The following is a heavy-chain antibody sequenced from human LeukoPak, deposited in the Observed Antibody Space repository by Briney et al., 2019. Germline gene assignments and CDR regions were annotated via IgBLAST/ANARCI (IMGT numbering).Heavy chain of an antibody. V-gene: IGHV4-4*07. D-gene: IGHD3-10*01. CDR2: SYTSGST. CDR1: VGSISSYY. J-gene: IGHJ5*02. Sequence: PSETLSLTCTVSVGSISSYYWSWIRQPAGKGLEWIRRSYTSGSTNYNPSLKSRVTMSVDTSKNQFSLKLSYVTAADTAVYYCARDIRWFGELSYNWFDPWGQGTLVTVSS. CDR3: ARDIRWFGELSYNWFDP.